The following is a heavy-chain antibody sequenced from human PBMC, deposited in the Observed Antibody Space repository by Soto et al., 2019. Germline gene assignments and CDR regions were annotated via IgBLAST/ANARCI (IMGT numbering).Heavy chain of an antibody. D-gene: IGHD1-26*01. Sequence: QVQLQESGPGLVKPSGTLSLTCAVSGGSISSSNWWSWVRQPPGKGLEWIGEIYHSGSTNYNPSLKRRVTISVDKSKNQFSLKLSSVTAADTAVYYCARSAGVVGATGAGDYWGQGTLVTVSS. CDR2: IYHSGST. CDR3: ARSAGVVGATGAGDY. J-gene: IGHJ4*02. CDR1: GGSISSSNW. V-gene: IGHV4-4*02.